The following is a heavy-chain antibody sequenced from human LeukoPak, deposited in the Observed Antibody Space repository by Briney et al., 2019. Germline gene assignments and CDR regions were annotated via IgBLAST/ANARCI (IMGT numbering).Heavy chain of an antibody. CDR2: ISAYNGNT. CDR3: ARVIGNDILTGYPLGYFDY. D-gene: IGHD3-9*01. V-gene: IGHV1-18*01. Sequence: ASVNVSCKASGYIFVTYGISWVRQAPGQGLEWLGWISAYNGNTKYAQKFRGRVTMTRDTSTSTAYMELRSLRSDDTAVYYCARVIGNDILTGYPLGYFDYWGQGTLVTVSS. J-gene: IGHJ4*02. CDR1: GYIFVTYG.